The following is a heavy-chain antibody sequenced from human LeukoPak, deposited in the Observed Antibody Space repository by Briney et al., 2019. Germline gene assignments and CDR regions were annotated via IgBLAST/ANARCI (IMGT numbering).Heavy chain of an antibody. J-gene: IGHJ4*02. D-gene: IGHD3-9*01. CDR1: GGSISTTSYY. Sequence: SETLSLTCTVSGGSISTTSYYWSWIRQPPGKGLEWIGEINHSGSTNCNPSLKSRVTISVDTSKNQFSLKLSSVTAADTAVYYCARLIAALTGPDPVDYWGQGTLVTVSS. CDR3: ARLIAALTGPDPVDY. V-gene: IGHV4-39*07. CDR2: INHSGST.